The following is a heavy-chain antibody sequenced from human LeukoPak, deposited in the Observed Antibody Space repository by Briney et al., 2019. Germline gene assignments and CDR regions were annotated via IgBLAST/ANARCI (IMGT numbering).Heavy chain of an antibody. J-gene: IGHJ6*03. CDR3: AREDAVSYYDFWSGYAYYYYMDV. CDR2: IKQDGSEK. CDR1: GFTFSSYW. Sequence: GGSLRLSCAASGFTFSSYWMSWVRQAPGKGLEWVANIKQDGSEKYYVDSVKGRFTISRDNAKNSLYLQMNSLRAEDMAVYYCAREDAVSYYDFWSGYAYYYYMDVWGKGTTVTVSS. V-gene: IGHV3-7*01. D-gene: IGHD3-3*01.